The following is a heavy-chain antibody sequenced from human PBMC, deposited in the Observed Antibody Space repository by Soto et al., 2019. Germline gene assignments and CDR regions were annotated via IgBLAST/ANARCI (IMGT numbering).Heavy chain of an antibody. D-gene: IGHD3-22*01. CDR1: GYTFTGYG. CDR2: INAGNGNT. J-gene: IGHJ6*04. CDR3: ARDPTHSSAYYLHHYYGMNG. V-gene: IGHV1-3*01. Sequence: ASVKVSCKASGYTFTGYGIHWVRQAPGQRLEWTGWINAGNGNTKYSEKFQGRVTITRDTSASTAYLELSSLRSEDTAVYYCARDPTHSSAYYLHHYYGMNGWD.